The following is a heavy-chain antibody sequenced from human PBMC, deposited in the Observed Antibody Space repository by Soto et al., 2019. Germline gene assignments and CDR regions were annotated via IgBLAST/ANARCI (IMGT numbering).Heavy chain of an antibody. D-gene: IGHD3-3*01. CDR1: GGSISSGGYY. J-gene: IGHJ4*02. V-gene: IGHV4-31*03. Sequence: PSETLSLTCTVSGGSISSGGYYWSWIRQHPGKGLEWIGYIYYSGSTYYNPSLKSRVTISVDTSKNQFSLKLSSVTAADTAVYYCARAVNDFWSGYLGYWGQGXLVTVYS. CDR3: ARAVNDFWSGYLGY. CDR2: IYYSGST.